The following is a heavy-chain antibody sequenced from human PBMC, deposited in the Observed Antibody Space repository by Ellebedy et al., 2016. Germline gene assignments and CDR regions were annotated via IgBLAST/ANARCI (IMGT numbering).Heavy chain of an antibody. Sequence: GGSLRLSXAASGFTFSGYSMNWVCQAPGKGLEWISSISSIGSDIFYADSVRGRFTISRDNTKNSLFLKMNSLRAEDTAVYYCARGVGGTSLNWFDPWGQGTLVTVSS. CDR2: ISSIGSDI. D-gene: IGHD3-16*01. V-gene: IGHV3-21*01. CDR1: GFTFSGYS. CDR3: ARGVGGTSLNWFDP. J-gene: IGHJ5*02.